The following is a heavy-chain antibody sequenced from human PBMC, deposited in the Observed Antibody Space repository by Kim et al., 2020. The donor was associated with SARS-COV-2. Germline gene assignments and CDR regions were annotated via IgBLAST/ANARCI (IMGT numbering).Heavy chain of an antibody. CDR3: ARDQGIYCSSTSCRYGMDV. V-gene: IGHV1-3*01. D-gene: IGHD2-2*01. CDR2: INAGNGNT. J-gene: IGHJ6*02. Sequence: ASVKVSCKASGYTFTSYAMHCVRQAPGQRLEWMGWINAGNGNTKYSQKFQGRVTITRDTSASTAYMELSSLRSEDTAVYYCARDQGIYCSSTSCRYGMDVWGQGTTVTVSS. CDR1: GYTFTSYA.